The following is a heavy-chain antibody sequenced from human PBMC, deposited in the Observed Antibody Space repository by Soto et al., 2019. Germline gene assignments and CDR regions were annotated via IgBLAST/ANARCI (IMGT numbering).Heavy chain of an antibody. CDR3: ARKTGYCSGGSCHFDY. CDR1: GYTFTSYA. Sequence: GASVKVSCKASGYTFTSYAMHWVRQAPGQRLEWMGWINAGNGNTKYSQKFQGRVTITRDTSASTAYMELSSLRSEDTAVYYCARKTGYCSGGSCHFDYCGQGTLVTVSS. J-gene: IGHJ4*02. CDR2: INAGNGNT. D-gene: IGHD2-15*01. V-gene: IGHV1-3*01.